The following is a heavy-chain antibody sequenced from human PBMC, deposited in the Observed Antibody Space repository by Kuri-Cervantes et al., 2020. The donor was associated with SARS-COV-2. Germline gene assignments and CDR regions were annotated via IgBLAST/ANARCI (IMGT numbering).Heavy chain of an antibody. J-gene: IGHJ4*02. D-gene: IGHD5-12*01. CDR1: GFTFDDYG. CDR2: INWNGGST. V-gene: IGHV3-20*04. CDR3: AKGSIVATIAYYFDY. Sequence: GGSLRLSCAASGFTFDDYGMSWVRQAPGKGLEWVSGINWNGGSTGYADSVKGRFTISRDNAKNSLYLQMNSLRAEDTALYYCAKGSIVATIAYYFDYWGQGTLVTVSS.